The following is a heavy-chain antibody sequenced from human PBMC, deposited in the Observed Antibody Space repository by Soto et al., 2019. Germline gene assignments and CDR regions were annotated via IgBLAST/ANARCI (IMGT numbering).Heavy chain of an antibody. CDR2: IKQDGSEK. V-gene: IGHV3-7*01. CDR3: ARDRGSGWYRY. CDR1: GFTFSSYW. D-gene: IGHD6-19*01. Sequence: GGSLRLSCAASGFTFSSYWMSWVRQAPGKGLEWVANIKQDGSEKFYVDSVKGRFTISRDNAKNSRYLQMNNLRTEDTAVYYCARDRGSGWYRYWGQGTLVTVSS. J-gene: IGHJ4*02.